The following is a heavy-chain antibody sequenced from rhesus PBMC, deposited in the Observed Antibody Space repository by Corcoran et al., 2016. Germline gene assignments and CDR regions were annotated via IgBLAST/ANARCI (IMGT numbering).Heavy chain of an antibody. J-gene: IGHJ4*01. Sequence: QVQLQESGPGLVKPLETLSLTCAVSGGYISRNYWSWIRPAPGTGLEWIGYIYGSGSSTHYNPSLKSRVTLSVDTSKNQLSLKLSSVTAADTAVYYCARHHPLDSGYYPYFDYWGQGVLVTVSS. CDR2: IYGSGSST. CDR1: GGYISRNY. D-gene: IGHD3-28*01. V-gene: IGHV4S11*01. CDR3: ARHHPLDSGYYPYFDY.